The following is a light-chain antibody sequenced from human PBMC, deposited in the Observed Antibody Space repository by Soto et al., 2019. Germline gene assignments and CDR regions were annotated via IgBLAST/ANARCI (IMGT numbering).Light chain of an antibody. Sequence: QSVLTQPPSVSGGPGQRVTISCTGSSSNIGAGYDVHWYQQLPGRAPKLLIYGNSNRPSGVPDRFSGSKSGTSASLAITGLQAEDEADYYCQSYDSSLSGVVFGGGTKLTVL. CDR3: QSYDSSLSGVV. J-gene: IGLJ2*01. CDR1: SSNIGAGYD. V-gene: IGLV1-40*01. CDR2: GNS.